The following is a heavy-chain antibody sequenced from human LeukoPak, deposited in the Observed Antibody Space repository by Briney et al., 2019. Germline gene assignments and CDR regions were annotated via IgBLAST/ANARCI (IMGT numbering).Heavy chain of an antibody. CDR2: INHSGST. V-gene: IGHV4-34*01. CDR1: GGSFSGYY. J-gene: IGHJ4*02. D-gene: IGHD2-15*01. Sequence: PSETLSLTCAVYGGSFSGYYWSWIRQLPGKGLEWIGEINHSGSTNYNPSLKSRVTISVDTSKDQFSLKLSSVTAADTAVYYCARRAEEGGGNGTYYFDYWGQGTLVTVSS. CDR3: ARRAEEGGGNGTYYFDY.